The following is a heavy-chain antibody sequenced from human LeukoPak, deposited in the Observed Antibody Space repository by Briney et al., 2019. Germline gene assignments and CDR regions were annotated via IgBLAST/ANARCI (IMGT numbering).Heavy chain of an antibody. CDR2: ISYDGSNK. CDR3: ARGGYVYGSGSYSDIDY. CDR1: GFTFSSYA. D-gene: IGHD3-10*01. Sequence: GGSPRLSCAASGFTFSSYAMHWVRQAPGKGLEWVAVISYDGSNKYYADSVKGRFTISRDNSKNTLYLQMNSLRPEDTAVYYCARGGYVYGSGSYSDIDYWGQGTLVTVSS. J-gene: IGHJ4*02. V-gene: IGHV3-30-3*01.